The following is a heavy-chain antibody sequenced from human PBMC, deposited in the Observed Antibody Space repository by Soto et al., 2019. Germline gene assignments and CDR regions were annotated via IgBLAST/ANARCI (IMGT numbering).Heavy chain of an antibody. D-gene: IGHD2-2*01. V-gene: IGHV4-61*01. CDR2: SYYSVST. CDR1: GGSVSSGSYY. CDR3: ARFRRSAVGYCSSTSCYYYYYGTDV. J-gene: IGHJ6*04. Sequence: SETVSLTCTVSGGSVSSGSYYWSWIRQPPGKGLEWIGYSYYSVSTNYNPSLKSRVTISVDTSKNQFSLKLSSVTAADTAVYYCARFRRSAVGYCSSTSCYYYYYGTDVWGKETTVTVSS.